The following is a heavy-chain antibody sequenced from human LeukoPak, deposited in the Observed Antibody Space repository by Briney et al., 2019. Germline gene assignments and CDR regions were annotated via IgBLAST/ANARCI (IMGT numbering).Heavy chain of an antibody. V-gene: IGHV3-21*01. CDR1: GFTFSSYS. Sequence: GGSLRLSCAASGFTFSSYSMNWVRQAPGRGLEWVSSLSSGTYIYYADSLKGRFTISRDNANNSLYLQMNSLRAEDTAVYYCARDGRSFCSSTSCYPNFDYWGQGTLVTVSS. J-gene: IGHJ4*02. CDR2: LSSGTYI. CDR3: ARDGRSFCSSTSCYPNFDY. D-gene: IGHD2-2*01.